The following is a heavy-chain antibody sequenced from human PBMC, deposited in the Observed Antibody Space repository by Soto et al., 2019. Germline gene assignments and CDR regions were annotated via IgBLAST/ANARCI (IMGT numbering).Heavy chain of an antibody. CDR3: AWGVGYMDV. CDR2: IHRGDSDI. D-gene: IGHD3-16*01. J-gene: IGHJ6*03. Sequence: EVQLVPSGAEVKKPGESLKISCKGSGFSFTSRWIAWVRQMPGKGLEWMGIIHRGDSDITYSPSFQGQVTISADKSISTAYLQWSSLKASDSAMYYCAWGVGYMDVWGKGTTVTVSS. CDR1: GFSFTSRW. V-gene: IGHV5-51*03.